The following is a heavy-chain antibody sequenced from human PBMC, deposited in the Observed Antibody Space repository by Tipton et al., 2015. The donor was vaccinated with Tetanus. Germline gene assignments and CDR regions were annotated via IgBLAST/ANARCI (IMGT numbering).Heavy chain of an antibody. CDR2: IGDAKTVI. J-gene: IGHJ4*02. V-gene: IGHV3-48*04. D-gene: IGHD5-12*01. CDR1: GFPLHSYH. CDR3: VSRYSNAWYYFDI. Sequence: SLRLSCATSGFPLHSYHMAWVRQAPGKGLEWISYIGDAKTVIQYADSVKGRFTISRDNAKNSLLLEMSSLRVEDTAVYFCVSRYSNAWYYFDIWGQGTPVTVSS.